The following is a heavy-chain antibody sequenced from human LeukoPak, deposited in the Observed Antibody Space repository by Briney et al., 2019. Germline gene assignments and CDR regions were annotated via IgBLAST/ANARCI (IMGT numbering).Heavy chain of an antibody. J-gene: IGHJ2*01. D-gene: IGHD2-21*01. Sequence: PGGSLRPSCAASGFTFSDYAMGWVRQAPGKGLEWVSGISGTARSAYYTDSVKGRFTVSRENSKKTLYLQMSSLRAEDTAVYYCVKDVLRLNYGYFDLWGRGTLVTVSS. CDR3: VKDVLRLNYGYFDL. CDR2: ISGTARSA. V-gene: IGHV3-23*01. CDR1: GFTFSDYA.